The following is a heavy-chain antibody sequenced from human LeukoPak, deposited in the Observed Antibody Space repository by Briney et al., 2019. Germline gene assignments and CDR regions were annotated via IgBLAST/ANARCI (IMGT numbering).Heavy chain of an antibody. D-gene: IGHD3-10*01. CDR3: ARDVTLWFGELFPSSFDY. CDR1: GFTFSSYS. CDR2: IKQDGSEK. Sequence: GGSLRLSRAASGFTFSSYSMNWVRQAPGKGLEWVANIKQDGSEKYYVDSVKGRFTISRDNAKNSLYLQMNSLRAEDTAVYYCARDVTLWFGELFPSSFDYWGQGTLVTVSS. J-gene: IGHJ4*02. V-gene: IGHV3-7*01.